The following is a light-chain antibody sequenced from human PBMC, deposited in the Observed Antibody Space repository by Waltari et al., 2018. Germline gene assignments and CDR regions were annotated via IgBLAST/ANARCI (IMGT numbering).Light chain of an antibody. J-gene: IGKJ2*01. CDR2: ESS. Sequence: VLPQSPATLSLSPGDRATLSCRASQSVRNHLAWFQHKPGQAPRLLIYESSNRAADVPVRFNGSGSGTDFTLTISSLAPEDFADYYCQHRSNWPPRNTFGQGTKIEI. CDR1: QSVRNH. V-gene: IGKV3-11*01. CDR3: QHRSNWPPRNT.